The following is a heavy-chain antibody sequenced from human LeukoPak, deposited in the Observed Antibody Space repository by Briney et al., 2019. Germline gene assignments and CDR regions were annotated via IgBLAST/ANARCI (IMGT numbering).Heavy chain of an antibody. J-gene: IGHJ3*02. CDR3: AKDGHTMIGYDAFDI. V-gene: IGHV3-30*18. D-gene: IGHD3-22*01. Sequence: GGSLRLSCAASGFTFSSYGMHWVRQAPGKGLEWVAVISYDGSNKYYADSVKGRFTISRDNAKNSLYLQMNSLRAEDTALYYCAKDGHTMIGYDAFDIWGQGTMVTVSS. CDR2: ISYDGSNK. CDR1: GFTFSSYG.